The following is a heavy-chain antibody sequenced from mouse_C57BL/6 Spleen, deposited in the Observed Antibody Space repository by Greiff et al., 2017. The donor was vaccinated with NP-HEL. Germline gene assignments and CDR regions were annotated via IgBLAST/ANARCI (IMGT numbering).Heavy chain of an antibody. CDR2: IRNKANGYTT. Sequence: EVKLVESGGGLVQPGGSLSLSCAASGFTFTDYYMSWVRQPPGKALEWLGFIRNKANGYTTEYSASVKGRFTISRDNSKSILYLQMNALGAEDSATYYCARPIYYGYEGFAYWGQGTLVTVSA. V-gene: IGHV7-3*01. J-gene: IGHJ3*01. CDR3: ARPIYYGYEGFAY. D-gene: IGHD2-2*01. CDR1: GFTFTDYY.